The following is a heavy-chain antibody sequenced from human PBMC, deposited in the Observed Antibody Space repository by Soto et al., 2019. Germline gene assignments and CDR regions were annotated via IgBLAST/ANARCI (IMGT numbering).Heavy chain of an antibody. Sequence: SGGSLRLSCVASGFMFDSYAMNWVRQAPGKGLEWVSYISPGGDRIYYAESLKGRITISRDNARNSLSLQMNILSGEDTAVYYCTKSADSAGWGVDFWGQGTLVTVSS. CDR3: TKSADSAGWGVDF. CDR2: ISPGGDRI. D-gene: IGHD6-19*01. CDR1: GFMFDSYA. V-gene: IGHV3-48*03. J-gene: IGHJ4*02.